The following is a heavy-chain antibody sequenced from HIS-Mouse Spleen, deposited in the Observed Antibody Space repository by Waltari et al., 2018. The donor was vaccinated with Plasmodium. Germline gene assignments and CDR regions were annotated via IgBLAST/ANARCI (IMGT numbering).Heavy chain of an antibody. Sequence: QVQLQQWGAGLLKPSETLSLTCAVYGGSFRGSYWSWIRKPPGKGLEWIGEINHSGSTNYNPSLKSRVTISVDTSKNQFSLKLSSVTAADTAVYYCARETAYGITGTTAFDIWGQGTMVTVSS. D-gene: IGHD1-7*01. CDR1: GGSFRGSY. J-gene: IGHJ3*02. CDR3: ARETAYGITGTTAFDI. V-gene: IGHV4-34*01. CDR2: INHSGST.